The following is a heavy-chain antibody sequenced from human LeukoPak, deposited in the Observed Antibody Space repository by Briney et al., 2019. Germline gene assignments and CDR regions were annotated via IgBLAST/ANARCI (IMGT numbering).Heavy chain of an antibody. CDR1: GFTFSSYW. Sequence: GGTLRLSCAASGFTFSSYWMHWVRQAPGKGLVWVSRISNDGSSTSYADSVKGRFTISRDNAKNSLYLQMNSLRAEDTAVYYCARGKRDFLYALNPRQYYYMDVWGKGTTVTVSS. CDR2: ISNDGSST. D-gene: IGHD3-3*01. CDR3: ARGKRDFLYALNPRQYYYMDV. J-gene: IGHJ6*03. V-gene: IGHV3-74*01.